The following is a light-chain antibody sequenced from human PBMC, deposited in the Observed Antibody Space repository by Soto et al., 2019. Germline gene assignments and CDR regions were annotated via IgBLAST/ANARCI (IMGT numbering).Light chain of an antibody. J-gene: IGLJ3*02. CDR1: SSDIGGYNS. V-gene: IGLV2-8*01. CDR3: SSYTSSSTWV. CDR2: EVN. Sequence: QSALTQPPSASGSPGQSVTISCIGTSSDIGGYNSVSWYQQHPGKAPRLMIYEVNKRPSGVPDRFSGSKSGYTASLTVSGLQAEDEADYYCSSYTSSSTWVFGGGTKLTVL.